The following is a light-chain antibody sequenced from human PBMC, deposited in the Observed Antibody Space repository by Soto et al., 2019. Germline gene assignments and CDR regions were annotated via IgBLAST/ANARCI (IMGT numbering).Light chain of an antibody. CDR3: SSYTSSNTYV. CDR2: DVS. CDR1: SSAVGGYNY. J-gene: IGLJ1*01. Sequence: QSVLTQPASVSGSPGQSITISCTGTSSAVGGYNYVSWYQQHPGKAPKLMIYDVSNRPSGVSNRFSGSKSGNTASLTISVLQAEDEADYYCSSYTSSNTYVFGAGTKVTVL. V-gene: IGLV2-14*01.